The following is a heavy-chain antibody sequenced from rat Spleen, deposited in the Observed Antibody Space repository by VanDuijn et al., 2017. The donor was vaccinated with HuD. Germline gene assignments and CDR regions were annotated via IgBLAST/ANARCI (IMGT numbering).Heavy chain of an antibody. Sequence: VQLKESGPALVQPSQTLSLTCTVSGFSLISYSVNWVRQPPGKGLEWVATIIYDGSSTYYRDSVKGRFTISRDNAKNTLYLQMDSLRSEDTAIYYCARPTTGIPFNYWGQGVMVTVSS. J-gene: IGHJ2*01. D-gene: IGHD1-7*01. CDR3: ARPTTGIPFNY. CDR1: GFSLISYS. CDR2: IIYDGSST. V-gene: IGHV5-7*01.